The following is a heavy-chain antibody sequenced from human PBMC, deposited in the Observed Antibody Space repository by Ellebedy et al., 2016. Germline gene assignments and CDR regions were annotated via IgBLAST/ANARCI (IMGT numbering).Heavy chain of an antibody. V-gene: IGHV3-64*01. CDR1: GFTFSDHA. Sequence: GESLKISXVASGFTFSDHAMHWVRQAPGKAPEYVSAISSDGSETYYANSVMGRFIISRDNFENTLHLQMGSLRADDTATYYCARVLGNYDSSGYLDRWGQGTLVTVSA. J-gene: IGHJ4*02. CDR2: ISSDGSET. CDR3: ARVLGNYDSSGYLDR. D-gene: IGHD3-22*01.